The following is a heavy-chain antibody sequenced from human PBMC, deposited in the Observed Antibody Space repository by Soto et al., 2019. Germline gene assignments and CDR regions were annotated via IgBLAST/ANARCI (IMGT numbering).Heavy chain of an antibody. J-gene: IGHJ4*02. CDR2: INPNSGGA. V-gene: IGHV1-2*04. D-gene: IGHD1-26*01. Sequence: SVKGSCQASGYTFTAYYIHWVRRAPVQGLEWMERINPNSGGAISAQEFQGWVTLTRDTSINTAHMELSSLRRDDTAKYYCVKDWVGGSNRYQLDYWGQGTVVTVSS. CDR1: GYTFTAYY. CDR3: VKDWVGGSNRYQLDY.